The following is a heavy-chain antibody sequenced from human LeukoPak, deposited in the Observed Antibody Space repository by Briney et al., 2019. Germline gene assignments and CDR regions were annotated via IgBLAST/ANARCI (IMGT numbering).Heavy chain of an antibody. CDR2: IYYSGST. CDR1: GGSISNGGYY. J-gene: IGHJ4*02. D-gene: IGHD3-22*01. V-gene: IGHV4-31*03. Sequence: SETLSLTCTVSGGSISNGGYYWSWIRQHPGKGLEWIGYIYYSGSTYYNPSLKSRVTISLDTSKNQFSLKLSSVTAADTAVYYCARARSYDRSLDYWGQGTLVTVSS. CDR3: ARARSYDRSLDY.